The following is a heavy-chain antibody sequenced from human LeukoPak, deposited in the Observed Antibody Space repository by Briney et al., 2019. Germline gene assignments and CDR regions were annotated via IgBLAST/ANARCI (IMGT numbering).Heavy chain of an antibody. V-gene: IGHV3-49*03. Sequence: GGSLRLSCATSGFTFSSYSKNWFRQAPGKGLEWVGFIRSKAYGGTTEYAASVKGRFTISRDDSKSIAYLQMNSLKTEDTAVYYCSRGESHSLSWGQGTLVTVSS. CDR2: IRSKAYGGTT. D-gene: IGHD5-24*01. J-gene: IGHJ5*02. CDR3: SRGESHSLS. CDR1: GFTFSSYS.